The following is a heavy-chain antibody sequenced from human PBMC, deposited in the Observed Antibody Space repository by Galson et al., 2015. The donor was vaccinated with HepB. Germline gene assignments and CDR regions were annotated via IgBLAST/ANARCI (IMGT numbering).Heavy chain of an antibody. D-gene: IGHD1-26*01. CDR1: GFTFSSYS. V-gene: IGHV3-48*01. J-gene: IGHJ6*02. Sequence: SLRLSCAASGFTFSSYSMNWVRQAPGKGLEWVSYISSSSSTIYYADSVKGRFTISRDNAKNSLYLQMNSLRAEDTAVYYCARAAVGATTSYYGMDVWGQGTTVTVSS. CDR3: ARAAVGATTSYYGMDV. CDR2: ISSSSSTI.